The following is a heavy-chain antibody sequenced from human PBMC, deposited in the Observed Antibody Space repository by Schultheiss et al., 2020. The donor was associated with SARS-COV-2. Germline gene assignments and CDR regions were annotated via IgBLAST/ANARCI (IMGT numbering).Heavy chain of an antibody. D-gene: IGHD2-2*01. Sequence: SETLSLTCAVYGGSFSGYYWGWIRQPPGKGLEWIGTVHHSGSTYYSPSLKSRVTISVDTSKNQFSLKLRSVTAADTALYYCARITRQDYFDFWGQGTLVTVSS. CDR2: VHHSGST. V-gene: IGHV4-34*01. J-gene: IGHJ4*02. CDR3: ARITRQDYFDF. CDR1: GGSFSGYY.